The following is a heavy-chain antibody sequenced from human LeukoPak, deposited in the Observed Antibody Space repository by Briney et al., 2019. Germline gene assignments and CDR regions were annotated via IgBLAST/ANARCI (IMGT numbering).Heavy chain of an antibody. CDR3: ARGLIWTVRHPFDY. CDR2: INPNSGGT. Sequence: ASVKVSCKASGYTFTGYYMHWVRQAPGQGLEWMGWINPNSGGTNYAQKFQGRVTMTRDTSISTAYMELSRLSSVTAADTAVYYCARGLIWTVRHPFDYWGQGTLVTVSS. V-gene: IGHV1-2*02. J-gene: IGHJ4*02. CDR1: GYTFTGYY. D-gene: IGHD4-11*01.